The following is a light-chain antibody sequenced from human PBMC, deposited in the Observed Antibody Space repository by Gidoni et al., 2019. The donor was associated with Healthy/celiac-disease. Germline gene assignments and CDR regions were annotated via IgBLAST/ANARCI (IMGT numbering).Light chain of an antibody. J-gene: IGLJ2*01. Sequence: NFMLPQPHSVSESPGQTVTISCTGSSGSIASNYVQWYQQRPGSAPTTVIYEDNQRPSGVPDRFSGSIDSSSNSASLTISGLKTEDEADYYCQSYDSSNHVVFGGGTKLTVL. CDR3: QSYDSSNHVV. CDR1: SGSIASNY. V-gene: IGLV6-57*02. CDR2: EDN.